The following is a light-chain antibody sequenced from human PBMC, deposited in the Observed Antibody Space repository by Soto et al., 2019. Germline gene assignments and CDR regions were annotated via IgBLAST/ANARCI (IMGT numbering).Light chain of an antibody. CDR1: QSVSSN. V-gene: IGKV3-20*01. J-gene: IGKJ5*01. CDR2: GAF. Sequence: DIQLTQSPSTLSPSAGDRATLSCRASQSVSSNLAWYQQKPGQAPSLLIYGAFTRATGIPARFSGTGSGTDFTLTISRLEPEDFAVYYCQQYGSSPRTFGQGTRLEIK. CDR3: QQYGSSPRT.